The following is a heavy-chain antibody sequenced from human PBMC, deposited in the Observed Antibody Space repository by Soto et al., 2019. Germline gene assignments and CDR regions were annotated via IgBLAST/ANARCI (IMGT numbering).Heavy chain of an antibody. V-gene: IGHV1-69*13. CDR1: GGTFSSYA. J-gene: IGHJ3*02. Sequence: SVKVSCKASGGTFSSYAISWVRRAPGQGLEWMGGIIPIFGTANYAQKFQGRVTITADESTSTAYMELSSLRSEDTAVYYCARSLTGADAFDIWGQGTMVTVSS. CDR3: ARSLTGADAFDI. CDR2: IIPIFGTA. D-gene: IGHD3-16*01.